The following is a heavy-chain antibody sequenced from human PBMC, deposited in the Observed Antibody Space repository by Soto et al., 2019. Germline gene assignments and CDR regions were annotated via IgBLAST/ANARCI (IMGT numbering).Heavy chain of an antibody. Sequence: GGSLRLSCVASGLTLSNHAMTWIRQAPGKGLEWVSSVSENGAVTYYADSVKGRFTISRDNSKNTLYLQLNNLRAEDTAVYYCVPGSSGTRGEDSWGPGALVTVSS. J-gene: IGHJ4*02. D-gene: IGHD3-10*01. CDR3: VPGSSGTRGEDS. CDR2: VSENGAVT. V-gene: IGHV3-23*01. CDR1: GLTLSNHA.